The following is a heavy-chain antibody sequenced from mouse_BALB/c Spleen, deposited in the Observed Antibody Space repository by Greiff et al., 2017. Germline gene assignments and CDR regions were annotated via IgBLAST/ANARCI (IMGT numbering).Heavy chain of an antibody. CDR3: AREVRRGFAY. CDR1: GFTFSSFG. J-gene: IGHJ3*01. V-gene: IGHV5-17*02. Sequence: EVKVEESGGGLVQPGGSRKLSCAASGFTFSSFGMHWVRQAPEKGLEWVAYISSGSSTIYYADTVKGRFTISRDNPKNTLFLQMTSLRSEDTAMYYCAREVRRGFAYWGQGTLVTVSA. CDR2: ISSGSSTI. D-gene: IGHD2-14*01.